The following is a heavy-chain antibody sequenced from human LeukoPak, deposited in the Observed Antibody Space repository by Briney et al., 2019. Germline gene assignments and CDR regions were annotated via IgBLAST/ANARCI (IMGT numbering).Heavy chain of an antibody. Sequence: ASVKVSCKASGYTFTGYYMHWVRQAPGQGLEWMGWINPNSGGTNYAQKFQGRVTMTRDTSISTAYMELSRLRSGDTAVYYCASHDYVWGSYRSNWFDPWGQGTLVTVSS. V-gene: IGHV1-2*02. CDR1: GYTFTGYY. CDR2: INPNSGGT. J-gene: IGHJ5*02. D-gene: IGHD3-16*02. CDR3: ASHDYVWGSYRSNWFDP.